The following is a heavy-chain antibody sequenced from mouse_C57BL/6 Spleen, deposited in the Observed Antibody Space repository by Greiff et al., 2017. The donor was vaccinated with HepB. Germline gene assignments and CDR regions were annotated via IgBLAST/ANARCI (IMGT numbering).Heavy chain of an antibody. Sequence: DVKLQESGPGLVKPSQSLSLTCSVTGYSITSGYYWNWIRQFPGNKLEWMGYISYDGSNNYNPSLKNRISITRDTSKNQFFLKLNSVTTEDTATYYCARRDFITTVWHAMDYWGQGTSVTVSS. CDR3: ARRDFITTVWHAMDY. V-gene: IGHV3-6*01. CDR1: GYSITSGYY. D-gene: IGHD1-1*01. J-gene: IGHJ4*01. CDR2: ISYDGSN.